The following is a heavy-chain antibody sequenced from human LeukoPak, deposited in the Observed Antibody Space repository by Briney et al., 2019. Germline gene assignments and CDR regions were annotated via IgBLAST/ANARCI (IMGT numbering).Heavy chain of an antibody. J-gene: IGHJ5*02. CDR3: ARAGLQGNWFDP. CDR1: GGSISSYY. Sequence: PSETLSLTCTVSGGSISSYYWSGIRQPPGKGLEWIGYIYYSGSTNYNPSLKSRVTISVDTSENQFSLKLSSVTAADTAVYYCARAGLQGNWFDPWGQGTLVTVSS. V-gene: IGHV4-59*01. CDR2: IYYSGST.